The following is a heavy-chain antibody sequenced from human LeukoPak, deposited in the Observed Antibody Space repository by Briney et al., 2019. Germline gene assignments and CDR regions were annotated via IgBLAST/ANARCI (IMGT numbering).Heavy chain of an antibody. CDR3: AREHTPYGSGCTAAY. V-gene: IGHV3-48*01. D-gene: IGHD6-19*01. CDR2: VSPRSSTI. Sequence: PGGSLRLSCAASGFPFSSYGMNWVRQAPGRGLEWVSYVSPRSSTIYHADSVKGRFTISRDNAKNSLYLQMNSLRAEDTAVYYCAREHTPYGSGCTAAYWGQGTLATVSS. J-gene: IGHJ4*02. CDR1: GFPFSSYG.